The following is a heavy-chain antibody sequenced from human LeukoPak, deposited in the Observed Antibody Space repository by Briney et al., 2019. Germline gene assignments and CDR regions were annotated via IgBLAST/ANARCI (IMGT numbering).Heavy chain of an antibody. V-gene: IGHV3-23*01. Sequence: GGSLRLSCAASGFTFSSYAMSWVRQAPGKGLEWVSAISGSGGSTYYADSVKGRFTISRDNSKNTLFLQMNSLRPEDTAVYYCAKDRNYGLSGRYHGMDVWGQGTTVTVS. CDR2: ISGSGGST. CDR1: GFTFSSYA. J-gene: IGHJ6*02. CDR3: AKDRNYGLSGRYHGMDV. D-gene: IGHD1-26*01.